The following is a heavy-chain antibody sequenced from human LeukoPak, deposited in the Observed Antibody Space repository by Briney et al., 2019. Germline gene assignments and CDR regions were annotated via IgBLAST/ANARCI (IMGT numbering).Heavy chain of an antibody. CDR1: GGTFSSYA. V-gene: IGHV1-69*01. J-gene: IGHJ6*03. CDR2: IIPIFGTA. Sequence: SVKVSCKASGGTFSSYAISWVRQAPGQGLEWMGGIIPIFGTANYAQKFQGRVTITADESTSTAYMELSSLRSEDTAVYYCARVQRYCSGGSCPKTVPGYYYYYYMDVWGKGTTVTISS. D-gene: IGHD2-15*01. CDR3: ARVQRYCSGGSCPKTVPGYYYYYYMDV.